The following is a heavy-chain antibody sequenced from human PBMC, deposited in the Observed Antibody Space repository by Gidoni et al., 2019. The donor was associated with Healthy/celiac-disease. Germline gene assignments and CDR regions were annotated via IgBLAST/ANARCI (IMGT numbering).Heavy chain of an antibody. V-gene: IGHV3-49*05. D-gene: IGHD2-2*01. J-gene: IGHJ3*02. CDR1: GFTFGDYA. Sequence: EVQLVESGGGLVKPGRSLRLSCTASGFTFGDYAMSWFRQAPGKGLEWVGFIRSKAYGGTTEDAASVKGRFTISRDDSKSIAYLQMNSLKTEDTAVYYCTRDPRYCSSTSCPDAFDIWGQGTMVTVSS. CDR2: IRSKAYGGTT. CDR3: TRDPRYCSSTSCPDAFDI.